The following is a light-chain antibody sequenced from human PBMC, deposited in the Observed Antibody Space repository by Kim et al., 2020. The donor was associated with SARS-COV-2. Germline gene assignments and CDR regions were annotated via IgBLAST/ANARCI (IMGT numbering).Light chain of an antibody. V-gene: IGLV3-19*01. J-gene: IGLJ3*02. Sequence: SSELTQDPAVSVALGQTVRITCQGDSLRSYYASWDQQKPGQAPVLVIYGKNNRPSGIPDRFSGSSAGNTASLTITGAHAEDEADYYCNARDSSGNHLVFGGGTQLTVL. CDR3: NARDSSGNHLV. CDR2: GKN. CDR1: SLRSYY.